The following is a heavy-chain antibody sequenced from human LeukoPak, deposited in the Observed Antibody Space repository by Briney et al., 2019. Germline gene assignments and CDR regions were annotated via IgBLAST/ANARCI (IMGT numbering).Heavy chain of an antibody. D-gene: IGHD2-21*02. CDR2: NSDNGGRT. J-gene: IGHJ4*02. Sequence: PGGPLTLSCAASGFTYRSYAMNWVRQAPGKGLEWVSHNSDNGGRTYYAESVKGRFAISRDNSKNTLYLQMNSLRVEDTALYYCAKDPPTKCRGDCPSDYWGQGTLVTVSS. CDR3: AKDPPTKCRGDCPSDY. CDR1: GFTYRSYA. V-gene: IGHV3-23*01.